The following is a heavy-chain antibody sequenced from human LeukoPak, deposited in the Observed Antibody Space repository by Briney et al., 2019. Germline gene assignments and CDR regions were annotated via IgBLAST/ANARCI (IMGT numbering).Heavy chain of an antibody. J-gene: IGHJ3*02. CDR1: GGSISSGSYY. V-gene: IGHV4-61*02. Sequence: SETLSLTCTVSGGSISSGSYYWSWIRQPAGKGLEWIGRIYTRGSTNYNPSLKSRVTISVDTSKNQFSLKLSSVTAADTAVYYCATSPHTDAFDIWGQGTMVTVSS. CDR2: IYTRGST. CDR3: ATSPHTDAFDI.